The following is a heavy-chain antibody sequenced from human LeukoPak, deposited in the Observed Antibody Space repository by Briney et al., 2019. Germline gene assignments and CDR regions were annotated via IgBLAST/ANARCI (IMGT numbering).Heavy chain of an antibody. V-gene: IGHV4-59*01. J-gene: IGHJ4*02. Sequence: SETLSLTCTVSGASISSYYWSWIRQSPGKGLEWIGYIDYSGSTNYNPSLKSRVTISVDTSKNQFSLKLSPVTAADTAVYYCAKIRKNGGYHFDFWGQGTLVTVSS. D-gene: IGHD1-26*01. CDR3: AKIRKNGGYHFDF. CDR2: IDYSGST. CDR1: GASISSYY.